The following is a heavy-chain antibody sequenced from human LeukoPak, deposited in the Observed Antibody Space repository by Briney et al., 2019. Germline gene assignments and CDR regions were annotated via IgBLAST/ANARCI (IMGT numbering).Heavy chain of an antibody. CDR3: ARDRSDAGEPDNWFDP. D-gene: IGHD1-26*01. V-gene: IGHV1-69*13. CDR1: GGTFSSSA. Sequence: SVKVSCKASGGTFSSSAISWVRQAPGQGLEWMGGIIPIFGTANYAQKFQGRVTITADESTSTAYIELSSLRSEDTAVYYCARDRSDAGEPDNWFDPWGQGTLVTVSS. CDR2: IIPIFGTA. J-gene: IGHJ5*02.